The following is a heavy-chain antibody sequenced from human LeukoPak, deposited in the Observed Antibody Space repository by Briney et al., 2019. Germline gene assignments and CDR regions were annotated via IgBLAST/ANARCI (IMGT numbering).Heavy chain of an antibody. D-gene: IGHD2-21*02. J-gene: IGHJ4*02. CDR1: GFTFSNAW. Sequence: GGSLRLSCVGSGFTFSNAWMNWVRQAPGKGLEWVGRIKSRPVGGAIDYAAPVKGRFALLRDDSKKILFLQMNSLKSEDTAVYFCATGGGDPGFDYWGQGILVTVSS. V-gene: IGHV3-15*07. CDR3: ATGGGDPGFDY. CDR2: IKSRPVGGAI.